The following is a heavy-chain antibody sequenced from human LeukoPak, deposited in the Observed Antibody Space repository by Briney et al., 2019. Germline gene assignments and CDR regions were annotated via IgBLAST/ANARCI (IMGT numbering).Heavy chain of an antibody. CDR2: IREDGSEK. Sequence: PGGSLRLSCAASGSTFSNYWMSWVRQAPGKGLEWVANIREDGSEKYYVETVKGRFTISRDNAKTSLYLQMNSLRAEDTAVYYCAELGITMIGGVWGKGTTVTISS. V-gene: IGHV3-7*01. J-gene: IGHJ6*03. CDR1: GSTFSNYW. CDR3: AELGITMIGGV. D-gene: IGHD3-10*02.